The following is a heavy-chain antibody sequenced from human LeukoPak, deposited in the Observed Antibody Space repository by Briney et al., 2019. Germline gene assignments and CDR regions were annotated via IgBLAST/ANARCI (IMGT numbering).Heavy chain of an antibody. CDR1: GGTFSSYA. D-gene: IGHD6-13*01. V-gene: IGHV1-69*05. CDR3: AREGASSSWLNRFDP. CDR2: IIPIFGTA. Sequence: SVKVSCKASGGTFSSYAISWVRQAPGQGLEWRGGIIPIFGTANYAQKFQGRVTITTDESTSTAYMELSSLRSEDTAVYYCAREGASSSWLNRFDPWGQGALVTVSS. J-gene: IGHJ5*02.